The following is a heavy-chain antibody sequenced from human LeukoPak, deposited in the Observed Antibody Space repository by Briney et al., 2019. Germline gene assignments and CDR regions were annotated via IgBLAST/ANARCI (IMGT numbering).Heavy chain of an antibody. CDR2: IRNKANRHAT. D-gene: IGHD3-22*01. V-gene: IGHV3-73*01. CDR1: GFTFSGSA. CDR3: ARHRNGDDTSGYTDY. Sequence: GGSLRLSCAASGFTFSGSAIHWVRQASGKGLEWVGRIRNKANRHATLYAASMKGRFTLSRDDSTNTAYLQVDSLQTEDTAVYYCARHRNGDDTSGYTDYWGRGILVTVSS. J-gene: IGHJ4*02.